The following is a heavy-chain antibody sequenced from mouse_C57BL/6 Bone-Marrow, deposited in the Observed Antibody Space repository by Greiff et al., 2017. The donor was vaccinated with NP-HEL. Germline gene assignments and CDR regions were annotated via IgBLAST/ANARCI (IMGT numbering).Heavy chain of an antibody. Sequence: EVQLQQSGAELVRPGASVKLSCTASGFNIKDDYMHWVNQRPEQGLEWIGWIDPENGDTEYASKFQGKATITADTSSNTAYLQLSSLTSEDTAVYYCTTAGTDYWGQGTTLTVSS. J-gene: IGHJ2*01. CDR2: IDPENGDT. D-gene: IGHD4-1*01. CDR1: GFNIKDDY. V-gene: IGHV14-4*01. CDR3: TTAGTDY.